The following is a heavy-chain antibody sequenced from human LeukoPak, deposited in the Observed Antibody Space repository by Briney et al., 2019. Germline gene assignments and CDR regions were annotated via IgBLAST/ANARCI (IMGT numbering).Heavy chain of an antibody. J-gene: IGHJ4*02. CDR2: IYHSGST. CDR3: ARGVYDYVWGSYRLYFDY. V-gene: IGHV4-4*02. D-gene: IGHD3-16*02. CDR1: GGSISSSNW. Sequence: PSETLSLTCAVSGGSISSSNWWSWVRQPPGKGLEWIGEIYHSGSTNYNPSLKSRVTISVDKSKNQFSLKLSSVTATDTAVYYCARGVYDYVWGSYRLYFDYWGQGTLVTVSS.